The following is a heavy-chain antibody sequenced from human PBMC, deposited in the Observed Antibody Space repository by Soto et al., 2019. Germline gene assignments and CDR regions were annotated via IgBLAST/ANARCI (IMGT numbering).Heavy chain of an antibody. CDR3: ARRVMEGGTYYDILTGYYNPATFDY. D-gene: IGHD3-9*01. CDR1: GGSISSSSYY. CDR2: IYYSGST. J-gene: IGHJ4*02. Sequence: QLQLQESGPGLVKPSETLSLTCTVSGGSISSSSYYWGWIRQPPGKGLEWIGSIYYSGSTYYNPSLKSRVTISVDTSKNQFSLKLSSGTAADTAVYYCARRVMEGGTYYDILTGYYNPATFDYWGQGTLVTVSS. V-gene: IGHV4-39*01.